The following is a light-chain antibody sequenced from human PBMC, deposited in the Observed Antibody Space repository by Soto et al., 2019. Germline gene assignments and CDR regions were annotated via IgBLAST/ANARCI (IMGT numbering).Light chain of an antibody. CDR2: EVS. CDR1: SSDVGSYNL. J-gene: IGLJ3*02. CDR3: CSYAGSSSNWV. Sequence: SALTQPASVSGSPGQSITISCTGTSSDVGSYNLVSWYQQHPGKAPKLMIYEVSKRPSGVSNRFSGSKSGNTASLTISGLQAEDEADYYCCSYAGSSSNWVFCGGTKLTVL. V-gene: IGLV2-23*02.